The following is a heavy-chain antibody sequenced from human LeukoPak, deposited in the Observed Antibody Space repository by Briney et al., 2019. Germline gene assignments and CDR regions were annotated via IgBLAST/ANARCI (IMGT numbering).Heavy chain of an antibody. CDR3: ARAPGTIYSNYASPDY. D-gene: IGHD4-11*01. J-gene: IGHJ4*02. Sequence: GGSLRLSCAASGFTFSSYSMNWVRQAPGKGLEWVSCISSSSTYIHYADSVKGRFTISRDNAKNSLYLQMSSLRAEDTAVYYCARAPGTIYSNYASPDYWGQGTLVTVSS. CDR2: ISSSSTYI. V-gene: IGHV3-21*01. CDR1: GFTFSSYS.